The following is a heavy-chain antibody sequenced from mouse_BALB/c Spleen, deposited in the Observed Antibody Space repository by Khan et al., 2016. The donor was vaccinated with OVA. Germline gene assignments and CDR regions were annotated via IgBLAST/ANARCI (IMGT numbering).Heavy chain of an antibody. Sequence: EVQLVESGPGLVKPSQSLSLTCTVTGYSITSDYAWNWIRQFPGNKLEWMGYINYSGTTSKKPSLKSRISITRDTSKNPFFLQLNSVTTEDTATYYCGRGRAYWGQGTLVTVSA. CDR2: INYSGTT. CDR3: GRGRAY. V-gene: IGHV3-2*02. J-gene: IGHJ3*01. CDR1: GYSITSDYA.